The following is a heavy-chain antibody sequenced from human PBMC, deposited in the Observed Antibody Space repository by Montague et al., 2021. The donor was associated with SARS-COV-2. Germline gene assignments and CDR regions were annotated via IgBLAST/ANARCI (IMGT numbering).Heavy chain of an antibody. CDR3: VRGIEAAGFYDY. Sequence: CAISGDSVSSSSATWNWIRQSPSRGLEWLGRTYYRSMWKSDYARSVKSRIAINPDTSKNQFSLQLSFVTPEDTALYYCVRGIEAAGFYDYWGQGTLVTVSS. J-gene: IGHJ4*02. CDR2: TYYRSMWKS. CDR1: GDSVSSSSAT. D-gene: IGHD6-13*01. V-gene: IGHV6-1*01.